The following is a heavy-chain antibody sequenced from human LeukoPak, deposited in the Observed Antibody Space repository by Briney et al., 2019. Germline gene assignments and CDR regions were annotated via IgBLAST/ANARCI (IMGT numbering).Heavy chain of an antibody. J-gene: IGHJ4*02. CDR2: IIPILGIA. V-gene: IGHV1-69*04. D-gene: IGHD6-13*01. Sequence: ASVKVSCKASGGTFSSYAISWVRQAPGQGLEWMGRIIPILGIANYAQKFQGRVTMTTDTSTSTAYMELRSLRSDDTAVYYCARSIAAAGTYFDYWGQGTLVTVSS. CDR3: ARSIAAAGTYFDY. CDR1: GGTFSSYA.